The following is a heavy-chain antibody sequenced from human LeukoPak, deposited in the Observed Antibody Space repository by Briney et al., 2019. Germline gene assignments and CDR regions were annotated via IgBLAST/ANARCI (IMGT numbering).Heavy chain of an antibody. J-gene: IGHJ3*02. D-gene: IGHD3-10*01. CDR2: IFYSGST. CDR3: AKSNGYGLVDI. CDR1: GGSISSHYY. Sequence: SETLSLTCTVSGGSISSHYYWGWIRQPPGKGLEWIGNIFYSGSTYYSPSLKSRVTISLDTSRNQFSLKLNSVTAADTAVYYCAKSNGYGLVDIWGQGTMVTVSS. V-gene: IGHV4-39*07.